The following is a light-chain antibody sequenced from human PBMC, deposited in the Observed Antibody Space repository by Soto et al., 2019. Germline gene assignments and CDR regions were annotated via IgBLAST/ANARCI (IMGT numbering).Light chain of an antibody. Sequence: DIQMTQSPSTLSASVGDRVTITCRASQSISSWLAWYQQKPGKAPKFLIYDASSLQSGVPSRFSGSGSGTEFTLTISGLQPFFFSTYVRKHFHSLTWTFGQGT. V-gene: IGKV1-5*01. CDR2: DAS. J-gene: IGKJ1*01. CDR3: KHFHSLTWT. CDR1: QSISSW.